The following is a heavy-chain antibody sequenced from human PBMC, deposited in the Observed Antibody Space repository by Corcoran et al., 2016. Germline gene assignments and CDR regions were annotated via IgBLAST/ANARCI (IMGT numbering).Heavy chain of an antibody. V-gene: IGHV1-8*01. D-gene: IGHD3-22*01. J-gene: IGHJ3*02. Sequence: QVQLVQSGAEVKKPGASVKVSCKASGYTFTSYDINWVRQATGQGLEWMGWMIPNSGNTGYAQKFQGRVTMTRNTSISTAYMELSSLRSEDTAVYYCARGSYTMIVVVIGNDAFDIWGQGTLVTVSS. CDR1: GYTFTSYD. CDR2: MIPNSGNT. CDR3: ARGSYTMIVVVIGNDAFDI.